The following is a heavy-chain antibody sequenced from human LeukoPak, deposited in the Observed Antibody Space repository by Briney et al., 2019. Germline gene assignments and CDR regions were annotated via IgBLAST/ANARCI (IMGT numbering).Heavy chain of an antibody. CDR3: ARRRVTVVRGVDITSYYFDY. V-gene: IGHV3-20*04. J-gene: IGHJ4*02. CDR1: GFTFDDYG. D-gene: IGHD3-10*01. Sequence: GGSLRLSCAASGFTFDDYGMSWVRQAPGKGLEWVSGINWNGGSTGYADSVKGRFTISRDNAKNSLYLQMNNLRAEDTALYYCARRRVTVVRGVDITSYYFDYWGQGTLVTVSS. CDR2: INWNGGST.